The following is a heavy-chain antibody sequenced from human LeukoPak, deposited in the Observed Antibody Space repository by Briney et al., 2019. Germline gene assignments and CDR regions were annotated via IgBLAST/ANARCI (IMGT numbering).Heavy chain of an antibody. CDR2: IYYSGST. V-gene: IGHV4-61*01. Sequence: SETLSLTCTVSGGSVSSGSYYWSWIRQPPGEGLEWIGYIYYSGSTNYNPSLKSRVTISVDTSKNQFSLKLSSVTAADTAVYYCARQQLVRGPDAFDIWGQGTTVTVSS. CDR1: GGSVSSGSYY. CDR3: ARQQLVRGPDAFDI. D-gene: IGHD6-13*01. J-gene: IGHJ3*02.